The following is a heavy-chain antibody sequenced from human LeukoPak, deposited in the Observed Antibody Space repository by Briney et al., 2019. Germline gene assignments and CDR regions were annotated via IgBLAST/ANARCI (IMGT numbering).Heavy chain of an antibody. V-gene: IGHV4-31*03. CDR3: ARLYDSSGYSSGDQYFQH. CDR1: GGSISSGGYY. Sequence: SETLSLTCTVSGGSISSGGYYWSWIRQHPGKGLEWIGYIYYSGSTYYNPSLKSRVTISVDTSKNQFSLKLGSVTAADTAVYYCARLYDSSGYSSGDQYFQHWGQGTLVTVSS. CDR2: IYYSGST. D-gene: IGHD3-22*01. J-gene: IGHJ1*01.